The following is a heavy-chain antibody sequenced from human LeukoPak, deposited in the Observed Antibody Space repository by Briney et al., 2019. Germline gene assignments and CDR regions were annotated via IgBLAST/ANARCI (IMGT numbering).Heavy chain of an antibody. D-gene: IGHD3-10*01. CDR2: INPSGGST. Sequence: ASVKVSCKASGYTFTSYYMHWVRQAPGQGLEWMGIINPSGGSTSYAQKFQGRVTMTRDTSTSTVYMELSSLRSEDTAVYYCARGRRPRNYYGSGSYSGYWGQGTLVTVSS. CDR3: ARGRRPRNYYGSGSYSGY. V-gene: IGHV1-46*01. CDR1: GYTFTSYY. J-gene: IGHJ4*02.